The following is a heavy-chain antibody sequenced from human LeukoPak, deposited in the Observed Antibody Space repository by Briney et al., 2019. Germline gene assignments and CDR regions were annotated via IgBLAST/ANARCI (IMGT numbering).Heavy chain of an antibody. V-gene: IGHV3-23*01. CDR3: VRRTASDF. J-gene: IGHJ4*02. Sequence: GGYLRLSCAASGFTLTSYVMSWVRQAPRKGLEWVASVGGGGDYTYYSDSVKGRFTISRDNSENTVYLQMKSLRAQDTAVYYCVRRTASDFWGQGALVTVSS. D-gene: IGHD2-21*02. CDR2: VGGGGDYT. CDR1: GFTLTSYV.